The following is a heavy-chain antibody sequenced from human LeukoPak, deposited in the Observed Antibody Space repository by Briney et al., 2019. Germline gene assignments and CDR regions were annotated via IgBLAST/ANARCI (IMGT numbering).Heavy chain of an antibody. D-gene: IGHD1-1*01. CDR1: GFTFSTYW. J-gene: IGHJ4*02. CDR3: ARDSPGYLAYDS. CDR2: IKEDGSAT. Sequence: GGSLRLSCAASGFTFSTYWMTWVRQAPGKGPEWVANIKEDGSATYYVDSVKGRFTISRDNAKKTLYLQMNSLGAEDTAVYYCARDSPGYLAYDSWGQGTLVTVSS. V-gene: IGHV3-7*04.